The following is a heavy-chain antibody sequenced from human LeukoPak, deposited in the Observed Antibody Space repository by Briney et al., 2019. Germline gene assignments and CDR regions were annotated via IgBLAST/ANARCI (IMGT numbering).Heavy chain of an antibody. Sequence: ASVTVSCTVSGYTLTELSMHWVRQAPGKGLEWMGGFDPEDGETIYAQKFQGRVTMTEDTSTDTAYMELSSLRSEDTAVYYCATDRSSSSWGPWIRYFDYWGQGTLVTVSS. CDR1: GYTLTELS. CDR3: ATDRSSSSWGPWIRYFDY. CDR2: FDPEDGET. D-gene: IGHD6-13*01. V-gene: IGHV1-24*01. J-gene: IGHJ4*02.